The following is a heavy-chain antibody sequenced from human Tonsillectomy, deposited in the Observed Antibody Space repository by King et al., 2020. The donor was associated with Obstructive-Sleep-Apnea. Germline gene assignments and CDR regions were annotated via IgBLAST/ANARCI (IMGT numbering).Heavy chain of an antibody. J-gene: IGHJ3*02. Sequence: VQLVESGGGVVQPGRSLRLSCAASGFTFSRYAMHWVRQAPGKGLEWLAVISYDGSDKYYADSVKGRFSISRDNSKNTLYLQMNSLGAEDTAVYYCARGDNRPTVVIPDGFDIWGHGTMVTVSS. CDR1: GFTFSRYA. D-gene: IGHD4-23*01. CDR3: ARGDNRPTVVIPDGFDI. CDR2: ISYDGSDK. V-gene: IGHV3-30-3*01.